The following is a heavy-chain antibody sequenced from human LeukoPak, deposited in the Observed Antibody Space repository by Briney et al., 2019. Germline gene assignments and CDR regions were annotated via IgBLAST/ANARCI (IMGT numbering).Heavy chain of an antibody. CDR3: GRSEDAFDI. Sequence: SETLSLTCTVSGGSISSSSYYWSWIRQPPGKGLEWIGEVNYNGSNYNPSLKSRVTMSVDTSKNQFSLKLSSVTAADTAVYYCGRSEDAFDIWGQGTMVTVSS. V-gene: IGHV4-39*07. CDR1: GGSISSSSYY. CDR2: VNYNGS. J-gene: IGHJ3*02.